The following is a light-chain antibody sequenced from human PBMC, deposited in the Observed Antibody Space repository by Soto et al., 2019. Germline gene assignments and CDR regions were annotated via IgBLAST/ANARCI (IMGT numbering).Light chain of an antibody. CDR1: TSDVGGYNY. CDR3: SSYTSSSTPMV. CDR2: DVT. J-gene: IGLJ2*01. Sequence: QSALTQPASVSGSPGQSITISCSGITSDVGGYNYVSWYQQHPVKAPKLMIYDVTNRPSGVSNRFSGSKSGNTASLTISGLQAEDEADYCCSSYTSSSTPMVFGGGTKLTVL. V-gene: IGLV2-14*03.